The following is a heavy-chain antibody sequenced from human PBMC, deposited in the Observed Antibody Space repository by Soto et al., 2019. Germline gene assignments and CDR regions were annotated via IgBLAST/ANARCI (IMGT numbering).Heavy chain of an antibody. V-gene: IGHV4-39*01. CDR3: VWYYYASGSLS. Sequence: PSEPLSLTCSVSGVSTTSTIYYWGWIRQPPGKGLEWIGSIYYSGTTFYNPSLKSRVTLSIDTSKGQISLNLSAVTAADTAVYYCVWYYYASGSLSWGQGTLVTVSS. J-gene: IGHJ5*02. CDR1: GVSTTSTIYY. D-gene: IGHD3-10*01. CDR2: IYYSGTT.